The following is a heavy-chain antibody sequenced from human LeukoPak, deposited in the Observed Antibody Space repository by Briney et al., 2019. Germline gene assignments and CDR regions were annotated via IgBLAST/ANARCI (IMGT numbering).Heavy chain of an antibody. V-gene: IGHV3-48*03. Sequence: GGSLRLSCTATGFTFSSYAMNWVRQAPGKGLEWVSYISSSGTTIYYADSVKGRFAISRDNAKNSLYLHMNSLRAEDTAVYYCARELSYYFDYWGQGTLVTVSS. J-gene: IGHJ4*02. D-gene: IGHD5/OR15-5a*01. CDR2: ISSSGTTI. CDR3: ARELSYYFDY. CDR1: GFTFSSYA.